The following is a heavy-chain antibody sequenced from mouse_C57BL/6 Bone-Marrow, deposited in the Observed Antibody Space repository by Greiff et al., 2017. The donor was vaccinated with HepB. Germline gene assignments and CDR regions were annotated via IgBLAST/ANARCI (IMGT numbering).Heavy chain of an antibody. CDR2: IKPNNGGT. Sequence: VQLQQSGPELVKPGASVKIPCKASGYTFTDYNMDWVKPSPGTSLEWIGDIKPNNGGTIYNQKFKGKATLTVDKSSSTAYMELRSLTSEDTAVYYCARVRIYGYHWYFDVWGTGTTVTVAS. D-gene: IGHD2-2*01. CDR3: ARVRIYGYHWYFDV. CDR1: GYTFTDYN. V-gene: IGHV1-18*01. J-gene: IGHJ1*03.